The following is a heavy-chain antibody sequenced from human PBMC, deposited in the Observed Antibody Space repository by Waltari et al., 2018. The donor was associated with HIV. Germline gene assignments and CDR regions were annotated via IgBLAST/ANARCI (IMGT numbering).Heavy chain of an antibody. CDR3: AKRYAIFYYFDY. V-gene: IGHV3-23*01. CDR1: GFTFRIYA. D-gene: IGHD3-3*02. CDR2: ISGSGAST. Sequence: EVQLLESGGGLVQPGGSLRLSCAASGFTFRIYAMSWVRQAPGTGLEWVSSISGSGASTYYADSVKGRFTISRDNSKNTLSLQMNSLRAEDTAVYYCAKRYAIFYYFDYWGQGTLVTVSS. J-gene: IGHJ4*02.